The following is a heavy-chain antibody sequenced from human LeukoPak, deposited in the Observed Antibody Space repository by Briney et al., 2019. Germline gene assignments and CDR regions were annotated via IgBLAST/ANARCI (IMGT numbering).Heavy chain of an antibody. CDR3: AKRGVVIRVILVGFHKEAYYFDS. V-gene: IGHV3-23*01. D-gene: IGHD3-22*01. CDR2: ISDSGGRT. Sequence: GGSLRLSCAVSGITLSNYGMSWVRQAPGEGLEWVAGISDSGGRTNYADSVKGRFTISRDNPKNTMYLQMNSLRAEDTAVYFCAKRGVVIRVILVGFHKEAYYFDSWGQGALVTVSS. CDR1: GITLSNYG. J-gene: IGHJ4*02.